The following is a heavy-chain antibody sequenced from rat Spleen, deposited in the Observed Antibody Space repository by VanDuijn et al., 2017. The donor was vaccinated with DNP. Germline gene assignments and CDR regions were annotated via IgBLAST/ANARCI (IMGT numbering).Heavy chain of an antibody. CDR3: ARSTDCGCNWDY. Sequence: EVQLQESGPGLVKPSQSLSLTCSVTGHSITNSYRWNWIRKFPGKKLEWMGYINSAGNTRYNPSLKSRISVTRDISKNQFFLQVNSITSEDTATYYCARSTDCGCNWDYWGQGVMVPVSS. D-gene: IGHD1-9*01. CDR1: GHSITNSYR. CDR2: INSAGNT. V-gene: IGHV3-3*01. J-gene: IGHJ2*01.